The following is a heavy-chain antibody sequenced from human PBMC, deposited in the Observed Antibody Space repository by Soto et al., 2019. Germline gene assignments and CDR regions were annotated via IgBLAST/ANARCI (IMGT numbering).Heavy chain of an antibody. Sequence: QVQLVESGGGVVQPGRSLRLSCAASGFTFNNHGMHWVRQAPGKGLEWVAVISHDGGKKYYVDSVKGRFTLARDNSKNTRFLQMNSLSTEDTAVYYCAKDLGRGYSYLDVWGQGTTVTVSS. CDR3: AKDLGRGYSYLDV. V-gene: IGHV3-30*18. J-gene: IGHJ6*02. CDR1: GFTFNNHG. D-gene: IGHD5-18*01. CDR2: ISHDGGKK.